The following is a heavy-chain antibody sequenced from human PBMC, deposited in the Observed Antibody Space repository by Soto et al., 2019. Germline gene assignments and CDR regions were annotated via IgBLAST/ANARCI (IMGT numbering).Heavy chain of an antibody. CDR1: GGSISSGGYS. D-gene: IGHD4-17*01. CDR3: ASGLVTTLHY. Sequence: QLQLQESGSGLVKPSQTLSLTCAVSGGSISSGGYSWSWIRQPPGKGLEWIGYIYHSGSTYYNPSRKSRVPISVARSKNQFSLKLSSVTAADTAVYYCASGLVTTLHYWGQGTLVTVSS. V-gene: IGHV4-30-2*01. J-gene: IGHJ4*02. CDR2: IYHSGST.